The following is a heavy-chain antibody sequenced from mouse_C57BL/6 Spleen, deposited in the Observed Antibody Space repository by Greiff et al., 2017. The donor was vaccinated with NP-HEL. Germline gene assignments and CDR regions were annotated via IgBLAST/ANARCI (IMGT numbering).Heavy chain of an antibody. CDR3: ARWADSYYDFDY. Sequence: VQLQQSGPELVKPGASVKISCKASGYSFTDYYMNWVKQSNGKSLEWIGVIYPNYGATSYNQKFKGKATMTVDQSSSTAYMQLNSLTSEDSTVYYCARWADSYYDFDYWGQGTTLTVSS. CDR1: GYSFTDYY. J-gene: IGHJ2*01. V-gene: IGHV1-39*01. CDR2: IYPNYGAT. D-gene: IGHD2-12*01.